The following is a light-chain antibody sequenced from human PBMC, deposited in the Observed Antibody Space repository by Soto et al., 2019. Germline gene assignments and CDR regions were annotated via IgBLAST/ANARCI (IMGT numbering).Light chain of an antibody. J-gene: IGLJ3*02. CDR2: EVS. Sequence: QSALTQAASVSGSPGQSITISCTGTSSDIGTYNSVSWYQHHPGKAPKLIIHEVSNRPSGVSNRFSGSKSGNTASLTISGLQTEDEADYYCSSYLSTSALGFGGGTKLTVL. V-gene: IGLV2-14*01. CDR1: SSDIGTYNS. CDR3: SSYLSTSALG.